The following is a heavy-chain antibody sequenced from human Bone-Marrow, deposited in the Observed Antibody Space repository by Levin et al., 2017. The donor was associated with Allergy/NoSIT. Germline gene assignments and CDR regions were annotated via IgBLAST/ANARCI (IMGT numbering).Heavy chain of an antibody. CDR1: GFLFRSYG. J-gene: IGHJ1*01. Sequence: GESLKISCATSGFLFRSYGMSWVRQPPGRGLEWISHISGSGNSIQYVDSVKGRFTISRDNAKNSMFLQMDRLRVEDTAVYYCARVGDGDFFEYFQYWGQGILVTVSS. CDR2: ISGSGNSI. D-gene: IGHD4-17*01. CDR3: ARVGDGDFFEYFQY. V-gene: IGHV3-48*04.